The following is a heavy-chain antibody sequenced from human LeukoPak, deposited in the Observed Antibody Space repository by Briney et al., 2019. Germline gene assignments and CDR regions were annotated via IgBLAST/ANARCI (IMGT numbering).Heavy chain of an antibody. CDR3: ARESENIVVVPAAIADDAFDI. Sequence: GGSLRLSCAASGFTFSSYAMSWVRQAPGKGLEWVANIKQDGSEKYYVDSVKGRFTISRDNAKNSLYLQMNSLRAEDTAVYYCARESENIVVVPAAIADDAFDIWGQGTMVTVSS. J-gene: IGHJ3*02. V-gene: IGHV3-7*01. CDR2: IKQDGSEK. CDR1: GFTFSSYA. D-gene: IGHD2-2*01.